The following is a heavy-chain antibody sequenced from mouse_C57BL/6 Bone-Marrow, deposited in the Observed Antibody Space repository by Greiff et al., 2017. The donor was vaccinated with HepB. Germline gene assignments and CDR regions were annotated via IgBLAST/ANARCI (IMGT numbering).Heavy chain of an antibody. D-gene: IGHD2-4*01. CDR3: AIFYYDYDGVFAY. J-gene: IGHJ3*01. CDR1: GYTFTSYW. CDR2: IHPSDSDT. V-gene: IGHV1-74*01. Sequence: QVQLKQPGAELVKPGASVKVSCKASGYTFTSYWMHWVKQRPGQGLEWIGRIHPSDSDTNYNQKFKGKATLTVDKSSSTAYMQLSSLTSEDSAVYYCAIFYYDYDGVFAYWGQGTLVTVSA.